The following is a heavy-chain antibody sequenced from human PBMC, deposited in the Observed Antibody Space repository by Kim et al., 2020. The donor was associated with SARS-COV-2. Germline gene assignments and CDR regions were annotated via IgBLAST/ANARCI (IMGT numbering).Heavy chain of an antibody. V-gene: IGHV4-30-2*05. J-gene: IGHJ5*02. CDR3: ARTKRITIFGVVQWFDP. Sequence: LKSRVTISVDTSKNQFSLKLSSVTAAATAVYYCARTKRITIFGVVQWFDPWGQGTLVTVSS. D-gene: IGHD3-3*01.